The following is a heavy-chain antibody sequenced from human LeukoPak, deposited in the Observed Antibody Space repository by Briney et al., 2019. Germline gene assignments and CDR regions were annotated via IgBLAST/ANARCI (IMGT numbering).Heavy chain of an antibody. Sequence: SETLSLTCTVSGGSISSYYWSWIRQPAGKGLEWIGRIYTSGSTYYNPSLKSRVTISVDTSKNQFSLKLSSVTAADTAVYYCARHDEIQLPDYWGQGTLVTVSS. D-gene: IGHD5-18*01. J-gene: IGHJ4*02. V-gene: IGHV4-4*07. CDR2: IYTSGST. CDR1: GGSISSYY. CDR3: ARHDEIQLPDY.